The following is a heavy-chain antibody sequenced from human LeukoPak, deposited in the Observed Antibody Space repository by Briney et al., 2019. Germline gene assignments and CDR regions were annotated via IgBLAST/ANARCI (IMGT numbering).Heavy chain of an antibody. CDR2: FYYSGST. J-gene: IGHJ4*02. CDR1: GASISSSSYS. V-gene: IGHV4-39*01. CDR3: ARSDSTTFGLDY. Sequence: SEALSLTCTVSGASISSSSYSWGWIRQPPGKGLEWIGRFYYSGSTYYNPSLKSRVTISADTSKNQFSLKLSSVTAADTAVYYCARSDSTTFGLDYWGQGSLVTVSS. D-gene: IGHD1-1*01.